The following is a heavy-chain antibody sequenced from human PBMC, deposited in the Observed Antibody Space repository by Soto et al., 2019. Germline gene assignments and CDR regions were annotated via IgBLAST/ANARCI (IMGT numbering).Heavy chain of an antibody. CDR1: GASVTSGDYY. J-gene: IGHJ4*02. V-gene: IGHV4-30-4*01. CDR3: ARGGLYDLWCGLCD. Sequence: SETLSLTCSVSGASVTSGDYYWNWIRQTPGTGLEWLGYMHDSGTTSYNPSLKSRVTISRDTSKNQFSLKLTSVSAADTAVYFCARGGLYDLWCGLCDWGQGIRVTVSS. D-gene: IGHD3-3*01. CDR2: MHDSGTT.